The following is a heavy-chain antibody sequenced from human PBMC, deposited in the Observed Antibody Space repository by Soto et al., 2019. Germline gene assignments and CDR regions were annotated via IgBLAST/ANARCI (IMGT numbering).Heavy chain of an antibody. CDR3: AHLVPAAMKDVNDAFDI. CDR1: GFSLSTSGVG. Sequence: QITLKESGPTLVKPTQTLTLTCTFSGFSLSTSGVGVGWIRQPPGKALEWLALIYWDDDKRYSPSLKSRLTLTKDTSKNQVVLTMTNMDPVDTATYYCAHLVPAAMKDVNDAFDIWGQGTMVTVSS. J-gene: IGHJ3*02. D-gene: IGHD2-2*01. V-gene: IGHV2-5*02. CDR2: IYWDDDK.